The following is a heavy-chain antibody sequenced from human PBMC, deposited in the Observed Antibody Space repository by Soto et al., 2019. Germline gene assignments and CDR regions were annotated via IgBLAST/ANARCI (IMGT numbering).Heavy chain of an antibody. CDR2: INAGNGNT. V-gene: IGHV1-3*01. Sequence: ASVKVSCKASGYTFSRYSIQWVRQAPGQGLEWMGWINAGNGNTKFSQKFQGRVTITKDTSAATAYMELSSLRSEDTAVYYCARPSMSDGLNYWGQGTLVTVAS. J-gene: IGHJ4*01. D-gene: IGHD3-22*01. CDR3: ARPSMSDGLNY. CDR1: GYTFSRYS.